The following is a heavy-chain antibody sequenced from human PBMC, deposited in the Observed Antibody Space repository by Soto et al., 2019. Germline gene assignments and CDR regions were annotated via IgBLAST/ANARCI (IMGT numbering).Heavy chain of an antibody. CDR2: INAGNGNT. CDR1: GYTFSSSG. V-gene: IGHV1-3*01. D-gene: IGHD2-2*01. Sequence: ASVKVSCKASGYTFSSSGISWVRQAPGQGLEWMGWINAGNGNTKYSQKFQGRVTITRDTSASTAYMELSSLRSEDTAVYYCARGGHQLLFDWFDPWGQGTLVTVSS. CDR3: ARGGHQLLFDWFDP. J-gene: IGHJ5*02.